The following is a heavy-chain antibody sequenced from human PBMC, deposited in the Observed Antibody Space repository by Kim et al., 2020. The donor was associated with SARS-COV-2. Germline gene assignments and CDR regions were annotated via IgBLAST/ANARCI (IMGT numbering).Heavy chain of an antibody. CDR2: IYHSGST. CDR3: ARAHGDIVVVVAASNWFDP. J-gene: IGHJ5*02. CDR1: GYSISSGYY. V-gene: IGHV4-38-2*02. Sequence: SETLSLTCTVSGYSISSGYYWGWIRQPPGKGLEWIGSIYHSGSTYYNPSLKSRVTISVDTSKNQFSLKLSSVTAADTAVYYCARAHGDIVVVVAASNWFDPWGQGTLVTVSS. D-gene: IGHD2-15*01.